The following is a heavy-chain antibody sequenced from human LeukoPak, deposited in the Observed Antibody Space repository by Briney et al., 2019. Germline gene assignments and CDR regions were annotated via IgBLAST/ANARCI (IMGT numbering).Heavy chain of an antibody. V-gene: IGHV3-23*01. CDR1: GFLHCRYA. Sequence: GGSVTLLCALSGFLHCRYAMRGPPEARGRGVVWVSFISGSGDNTYYTDSGEGRFTISRDNSKNTMYLQMNSLRSEGMAIYDCSKCRIGYIPGSWGQGTQVTVSS. CDR3: SKCRIGYIPGS. J-gene: IGHJ5*02. D-gene: IGHD3-16*02. CDR2: ISGSGDNT.